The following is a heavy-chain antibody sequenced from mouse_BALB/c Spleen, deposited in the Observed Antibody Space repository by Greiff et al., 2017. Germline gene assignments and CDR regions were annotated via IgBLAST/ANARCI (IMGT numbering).Heavy chain of an antibody. V-gene: IGHV5-17*02. Sequence: EVKLVESGGGLVQPGGSRKLSCAASGFTFSSFGMHWVRQAPEKGLEWVAYISSGSSTIYYADTVKGRFTISRDNPKNTLFLQMTSLRSEDTAMYYCARGGVRNYYAMDYWGQGTSVTVSS. J-gene: IGHJ4*01. CDR3: ARGGVRNYYAMDY. CDR2: ISSGSSTI. CDR1: GFTFSSFG. D-gene: IGHD2-14*01.